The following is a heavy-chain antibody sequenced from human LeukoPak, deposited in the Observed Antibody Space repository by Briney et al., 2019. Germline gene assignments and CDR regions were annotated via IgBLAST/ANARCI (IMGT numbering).Heavy chain of an antibody. CDR2: IKQDGSEK. CDR3: AARVPAARDKSAFDI. V-gene: IGHV3-7*01. J-gene: IGHJ3*02. Sequence: GRSLRLSCAASGFTFSSDWMSWVRQAPGKGLEWVASIKQDGSEKDYVDSVKGRFTISSDNAKNSLYLQMNSLRAEDTAVYYCAARVPAARDKSAFDIWGQGTMVTVSS. D-gene: IGHD2-2*01. CDR1: GFTFSSDW.